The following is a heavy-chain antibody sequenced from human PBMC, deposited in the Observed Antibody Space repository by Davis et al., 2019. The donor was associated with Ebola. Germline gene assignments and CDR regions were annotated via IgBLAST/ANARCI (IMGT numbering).Heavy chain of an antibody. D-gene: IGHD5-12*01. CDR3: VRVPGRGYSGYDPVDY. CDR1: GYTFTSYD. CDR2: MNPNNDNT. V-gene: IGHV1-8*01. J-gene: IGHJ4*02. Sequence: AASVKVSCRASGYTFTSYDITWVRQATGQGLEWMGWMNPNNDNTGYAQKFQGRVTMTRDTSISTAYMELSSLRSEDTAVYYCVRVPGRGYSGYDPVDYWGQGTLVTVSS.